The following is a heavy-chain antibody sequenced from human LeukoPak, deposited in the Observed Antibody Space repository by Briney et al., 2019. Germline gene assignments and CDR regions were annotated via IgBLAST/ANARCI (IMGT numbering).Heavy chain of an antibody. CDR1: GGSISSYY. CDR3: ARQYSSGWDYFDY. J-gene: IGHJ4*02. CDR2: IYYSGST. Sequence: PSETLSLTCTVSGGSISSYYWSWIRQPPGKGLEWIGYIYYSGSTNYNPSLKSRVTISVDTSKNQFSLKLSSVTAADTAVYYCARQYSSGWDYFDYSGQGTLVTVSS. V-gene: IGHV4-59*08. D-gene: IGHD6-19*01.